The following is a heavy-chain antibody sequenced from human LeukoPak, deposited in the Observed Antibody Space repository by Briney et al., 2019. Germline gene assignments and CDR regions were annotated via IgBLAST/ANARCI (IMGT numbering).Heavy chain of an antibody. D-gene: IGHD1-26*01. J-gene: IGHJ3*02. CDR3: ARQMGNYDAFDI. V-gene: IGHV4-39*01. Sequence: PSETLSLTCTVSGGSISSSNYYWGWIRQPPGKGLGWIGSIYYSGSTYYNPSLKSRVTISVDTSKNQFSLKLSSVTASDTAVYYCARQMGNYDAFDIWGQGTMVTVSS. CDR2: IYYSGST. CDR1: GGSISSSNYY.